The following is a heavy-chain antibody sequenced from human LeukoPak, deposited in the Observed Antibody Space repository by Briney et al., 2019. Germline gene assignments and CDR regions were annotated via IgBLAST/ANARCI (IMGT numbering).Heavy chain of an antibody. J-gene: IGHJ5*02. D-gene: IGHD3-3*01. CDR1: GGSISGYY. CDR3: ARVDITIFGVATGWFDP. CDR2: IYTSGST. Sequence: SETLSLTCTVSGGSISGYYWSWIRQPAGKGLEWIGRIYTSGSTNYNPSLKSRVTMSVDTSKNQFSLKLSSVTAADTAVYYCARVDITIFGVATGWFDPWGQGTLVTVSS. V-gene: IGHV4-4*07.